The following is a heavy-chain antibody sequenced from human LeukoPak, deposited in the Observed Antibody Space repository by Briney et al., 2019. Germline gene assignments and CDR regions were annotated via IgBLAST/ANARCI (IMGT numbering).Heavy chain of an antibody. CDR1: GGSFSGYY. D-gene: IGHD3-9*01. Sequence: SETLSPTCAVYGGSFSGYYWSWIRQPPGKGLEWIGEINHSGSTNYNPSLKSRVTISVDTSKNQFSLKLSSVTAADTAVYYCARASLRTSVYYFDYWGQGTLVTVSS. V-gene: IGHV4-34*01. J-gene: IGHJ4*02. CDR2: INHSGST. CDR3: ARASLRTSVYYFDY.